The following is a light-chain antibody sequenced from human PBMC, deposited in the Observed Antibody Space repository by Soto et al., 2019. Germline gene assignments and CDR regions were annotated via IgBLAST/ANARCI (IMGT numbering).Light chain of an antibody. V-gene: IGKV3-20*01. CDR1: QSVSNNY. J-gene: IGKJ1*01. Sequence: ERATLSCRASQSVSNNYLAWYQQKPGQAPRLLMYGVSSRATGIPDRFSGSGSGTDFTLTISRLEPEDFALYYCQQYGSSPRTFGKGT. CDR2: GVS. CDR3: QQYGSSPRT.